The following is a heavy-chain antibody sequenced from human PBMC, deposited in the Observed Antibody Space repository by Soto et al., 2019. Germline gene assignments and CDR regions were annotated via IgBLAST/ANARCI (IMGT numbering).Heavy chain of an antibody. CDR3: ARDGYSYGFSYDDY. D-gene: IGHD5-18*01. CDR1: GYTFTSYA. CDR2: INSHIGKA. J-gene: IGHJ4*02. V-gene: IGHV1-3*01. Sequence: ASVKVSCTASGYTFTSYAMHWVRQAPGQSLEWMGWINSHIGKANYTKKFQSRVTIPKATSTRTAYIELSSLRSEDTAVYYCARDGYSYGFSYDDYWGQGTLVTVSS.